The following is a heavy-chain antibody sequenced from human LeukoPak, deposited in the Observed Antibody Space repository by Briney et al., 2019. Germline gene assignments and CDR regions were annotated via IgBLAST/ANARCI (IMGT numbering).Heavy chain of an antibody. CDR3: ARESYYYYYMDV. CDR1: GFTFSDYY. V-gene: IGHV3-11*01. J-gene: IGHJ6*03. Sequence: GSLRLSFAASGFTFSDYYMGWIRQAPGKGLEWVSYISSSGSTIYYAHSVKGRFTITRDNAKNSLYLQMNSLRAEDTAVYSCARESYYYYYMDVGGKGTTVTVSS. CDR2: ISSSGSTI.